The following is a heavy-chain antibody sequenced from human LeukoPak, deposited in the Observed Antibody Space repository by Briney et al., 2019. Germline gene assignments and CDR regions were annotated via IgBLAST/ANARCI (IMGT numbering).Heavy chain of an antibody. CDR3: ARGESLGC. J-gene: IGHJ4*02. D-gene: IGHD3-10*01. CDR1: GVTFSSYT. CDR2: IGGSSSII. V-gene: IGHV3-48*01. Sequence: GGSLTLSCAASGVTFSSYTRSWVRQAPGKGLEWVSYIGGSSSIIYYADSVDGPFTISRDNAKNSLYLQMHSLRAEETAVYYCARGESLGCWGQGTLVTVSS.